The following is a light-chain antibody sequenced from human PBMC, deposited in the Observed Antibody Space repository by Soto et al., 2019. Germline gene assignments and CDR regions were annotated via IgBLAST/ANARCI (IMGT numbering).Light chain of an antibody. CDR3: QQYYSYPLT. Sequence: AIRMTQSPSSLSASTGDRVTITCRASQGISSYLAWYQQKPGNAPKLLIYAESTLQSGVPSRFSGSGSGTDFTLTISCLQSEDFATYYCQQYYSYPLTGGGGTKVEIK. CDR1: QGISSY. V-gene: IGKV1-8*01. J-gene: IGKJ4*02. CDR2: AES.